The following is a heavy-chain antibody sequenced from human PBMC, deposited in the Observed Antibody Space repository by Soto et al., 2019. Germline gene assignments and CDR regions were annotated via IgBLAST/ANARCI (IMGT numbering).Heavy chain of an antibody. D-gene: IGHD3-9*01. V-gene: IGHV3-21*01. J-gene: IGHJ5*02. CDR2: ISSSSSYI. Sequence: PGGSLRLSCAASGFTFSSYSMNWVRQAPGKGLEWVSSISSSSSYIYYADSVKGRFTISRDNAKNSLYLQMNSLRAEDTAVYYCARGELRYFDWLLSLEVLDPWGQGTLVTVSS. CDR1: GFTFSSYS. CDR3: ARGELRYFDWLLSLEVLDP.